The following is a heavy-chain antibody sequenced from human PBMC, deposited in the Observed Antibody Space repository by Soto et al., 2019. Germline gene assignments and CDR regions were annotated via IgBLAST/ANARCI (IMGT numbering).Heavy chain of an antibody. CDR2: IYYSGST. V-gene: IGHV4-31*03. CDR1: GGSISSGGYY. J-gene: IGHJ4*02. CDR3: ARSSQSTVTTLDD. Sequence: SETLSLTCTVSGGSISSGGYYWSWIRQHPGKGLEWIGYIYYSGSTYYNPSLKSRVTISVDTSKNQFSLKLSSVTAADTAVYYCARSSQSTVTTLDDWGQGTLVTVSS. D-gene: IGHD4-17*01.